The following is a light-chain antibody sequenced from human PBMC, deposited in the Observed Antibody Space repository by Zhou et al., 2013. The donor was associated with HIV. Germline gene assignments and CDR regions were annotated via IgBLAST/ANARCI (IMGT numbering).Light chain of an antibody. CDR2: RAS. Sequence: DIQMTQSPSTLSASVGDRVTITCRASQSINIYLAWYQQKPGKAPKLLIYRASTLQGGVPPRFSGSGSGTDFTLTISNLQPEDIATYYCQQYKIYPLTFGGGTKVEIK. CDR1: QSINIY. J-gene: IGKJ4*01. CDR3: QQYKIYPLT. V-gene: IGKV1-5*03.